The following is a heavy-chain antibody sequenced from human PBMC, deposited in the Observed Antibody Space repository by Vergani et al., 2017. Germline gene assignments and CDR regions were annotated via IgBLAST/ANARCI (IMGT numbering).Heavy chain of an antibody. CDR2: IKSDGSIT. CDR1: GFSFNSYW. V-gene: IGHV3-74*03. D-gene: IGHD3-10*01. J-gene: IGHJ6*03. CDR3: AKCYGSGFYYYYMDV. Sequence: DVHLAESGGGFFQPGGSLRLSCSASGFSFNSYWMHGVRQVPGKGLLWVSRIKSDGSITAYADSVKGRFTISRDNAQNTLYLQMNSLRAEDTAVYYCAKCYGSGFYYYYMDVWGKGTTVTVSS.